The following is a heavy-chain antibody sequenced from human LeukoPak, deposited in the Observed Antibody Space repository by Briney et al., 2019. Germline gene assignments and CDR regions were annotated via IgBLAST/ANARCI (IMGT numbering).Heavy chain of an antibody. CDR3: AILQIAAAGTGPNWFDP. CDR1: GYTFTGYY. Sequence: GASVKVSCKASGYTFTGYYMHWVRQAPGQGLEWMGRIIPILGIANYAQKFQGRVTITADKSTSTAYMELSSLRSEDTAVYYCAILQIAAAGTGPNWFDPWGQGTLVTVSS. CDR2: IIPILGIA. D-gene: IGHD6-13*01. V-gene: IGHV1-69*02. J-gene: IGHJ5*02.